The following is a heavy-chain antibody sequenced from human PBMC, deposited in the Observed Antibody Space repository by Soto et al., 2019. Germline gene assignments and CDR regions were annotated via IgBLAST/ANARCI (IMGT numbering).Heavy chain of an antibody. D-gene: IGHD3-10*01. CDR2: IYYSGST. CDR3: ARNVNLVRWFGELFGAFDI. J-gene: IGHJ3*02. V-gene: IGHV4-39*01. Sequence: LYLTCTVSGGSISSISYYWGWIRQPPGKGLEWIGSIYYSGSTYYNPSLKSRVTISVDTSKNQFSLKLSSVTAADTAVYYCARNVNLVRWFGELFGAFDIWGQGKMVNVS. CDR1: GGSISSISYY.